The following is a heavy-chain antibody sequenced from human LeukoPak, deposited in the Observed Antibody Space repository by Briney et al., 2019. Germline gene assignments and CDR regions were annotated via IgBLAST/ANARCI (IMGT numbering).Heavy chain of an antibody. V-gene: IGHV1-8*01. CDR1: GYTFTSYD. Sequence: GASMKVSCKASGYTFTSYDINWVRQATGQGLEWMGWMNPNSGNTGYAQKFQGRVTMTRNTSISTAYMELSSLRSEDTAVYYCARGHKGRGQFDYWGQGTLVTVSS. CDR3: ARGHKGRGQFDY. J-gene: IGHJ4*02. CDR2: MNPNSGNT.